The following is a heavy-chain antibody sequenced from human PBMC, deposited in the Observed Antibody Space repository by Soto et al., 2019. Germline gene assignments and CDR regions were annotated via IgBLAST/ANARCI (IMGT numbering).Heavy chain of an antibody. J-gene: IGHJ6*02. V-gene: IGHV4-30-4*01. CDR2: IYYSGST. D-gene: IGHD6-19*01. CDR3: ARDRAVAGKLGYYYYYGMDV. CDR1: GGSISSGDYY. Sequence: TLSLTCTVSGGSISSGDYYWSWIRQPPGKGLEWIGYIYYSGSTYYNPSLKSRVTISVDTSKNQFSLKLSSVTAADTAVYYCARDRAVAGKLGYYYYYGMDVWGQGTTVTVSS.